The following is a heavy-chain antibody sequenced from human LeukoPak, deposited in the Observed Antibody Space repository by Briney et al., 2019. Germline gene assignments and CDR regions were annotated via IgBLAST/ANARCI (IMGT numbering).Heavy chain of an antibody. V-gene: IGHV3-43*02. CDR3: AKAEGYWYYYGTDV. Sequence: GGSLRLSCAASGFTFDDYAMHWVRHRPGKGLEWVALISADGGRTYHADSMRGRFTISRDNSRSSLHLQMNSLRAEDSAVYYCAKAEGYWYYYGTDVWGQGITVTVSS. CDR1: GFTFDDYA. CDR2: ISADGGRT. J-gene: IGHJ6*02.